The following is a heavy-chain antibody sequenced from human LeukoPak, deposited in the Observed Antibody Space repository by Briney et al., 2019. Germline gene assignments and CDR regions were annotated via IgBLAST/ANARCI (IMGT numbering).Heavy chain of an antibody. V-gene: IGHV3-30*02. CDR3: ARDVETHGSLDAFDI. CDR2: IRDDGDDQ. D-gene: IGHD5-24*01. J-gene: IGHJ3*02. Sequence: PGGSLRLSCASSGFSFRNYGMYWVRQAPGKGLEWVSFIRDDGDDQYYADSVKGRFTISRDNSKNTLYLQMNSLRAEDTAVYYCARDVETHGSLDAFDIWGQGTMVTVSS. CDR1: GFSFRNYG.